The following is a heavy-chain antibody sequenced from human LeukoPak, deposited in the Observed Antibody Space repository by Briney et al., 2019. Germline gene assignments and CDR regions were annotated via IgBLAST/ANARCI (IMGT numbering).Heavy chain of an antibody. V-gene: IGHV3-23*01. D-gene: IGHD2-21*01. CDR3: AKDLGMGESDY. J-gene: IGHJ4*02. Sequence: PGGSLRLSCAASGFTFSSFVMSWVRQAPGKGLEWVSGISGSGDSTYYADSMRGRITISRDNAKNTLYLQMNSLRAEDTAVYYCAKDLGMGESDYWGQGTLVTVSS. CDR2: ISGSGDST. CDR1: GFTFSSFV.